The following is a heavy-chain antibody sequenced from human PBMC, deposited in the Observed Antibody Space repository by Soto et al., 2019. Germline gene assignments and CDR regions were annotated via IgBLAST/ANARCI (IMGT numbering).Heavy chain of an antibody. D-gene: IGHD3-3*01. Sequence: ASVKVSCKASGYTFTSYYMHWVRQAPGQGLEWMGIINPSGGSTSYAQKFQGRVTMTRDTSTSTVYMELGSLRSEDTAVYYCARANYDFWSGYYTWANWFDPWGQGTLVTVSS. CDR2: INPSGGST. J-gene: IGHJ5*02. V-gene: IGHV1-46*03. CDR1: GYTFTSYY. CDR3: ARANYDFWSGYYTWANWFDP.